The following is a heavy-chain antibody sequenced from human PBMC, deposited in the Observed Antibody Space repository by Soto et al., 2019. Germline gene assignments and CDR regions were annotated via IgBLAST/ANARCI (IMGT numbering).Heavy chain of an antibody. CDR1: GFTFSSFH. D-gene: IGHD3-22*01. Sequence: GGALRVSCGASGFTFSSFHINWGRQGPGGGLEWVAYITSSSDTIYYSDSVKGRFTISRDNGKNSLFLQMNSLRDEDTAVDYCARVVVVIPPGYYYAMDVWGQGTTVTVSS. J-gene: IGHJ6*02. CDR2: ITSSSDTI. V-gene: IGHV3-48*02. CDR3: ARVVVVIPPGYYYAMDV.